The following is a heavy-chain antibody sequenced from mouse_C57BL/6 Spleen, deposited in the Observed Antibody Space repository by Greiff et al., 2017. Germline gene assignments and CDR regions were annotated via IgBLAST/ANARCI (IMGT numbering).Heavy chain of an antibody. CDR2: IHPNSGST. CDR1: GYTFTSYW. V-gene: IGHV1-64*01. CDR3: ARRRYGSLYWYIDV. D-gene: IGHD1-1*01. Sequence: QVQLQQPGAELVKPGASVKLSCKASGYTFTSYWMHWVKQRPGQGLEWIGMIHPNSGSTNYNEKFKSKATLTVDKSSSTAYMQLSSLTSEDSAVYYGARRRYGSLYWYIDVWGTGTTVTVSS. J-gene: IGHJ1*03.